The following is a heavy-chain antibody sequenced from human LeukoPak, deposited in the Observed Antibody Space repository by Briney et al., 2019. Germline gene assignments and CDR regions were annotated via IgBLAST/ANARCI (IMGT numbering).Heavy chain of an antibody. J-gene: IGHJ5*02. D-gene: IGHD3-22*01. CDR3: ARDGDSSGYYGGSWFDP. CDR2: IIPIFGTA. CDR1: GGTFSSYA. Sequence: SVKVSCKASGGTFSSYAISWVRQAPGQGLEWVGGIIPIFGTANHAQKFQGRVTITADESTSTAYMELSSLRSEDTAVYYCARDGDSSGYYGGSWFDPWGQGTLVTVSS. V-gene: IGHV1-69*01.